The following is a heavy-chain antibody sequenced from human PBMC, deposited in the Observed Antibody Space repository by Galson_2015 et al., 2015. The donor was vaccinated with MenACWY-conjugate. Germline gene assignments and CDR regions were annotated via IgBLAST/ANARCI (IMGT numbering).Heavy chain of an antibody. CDR2: ICYTGNT. V-gene: IGHV4-39*07. J-gene: IGHJ6*02. CDR1: GGSVSSSNFC. Sequence: LSLTCTVSGGSVSSSNFCWGWIRQPPGKGLEWIGSICYTGNTYYNPSLRCRLTISVDTSKNLLSLKLSSVTAADTAVYYCARPREGLGVAGTKDGMDVWGQGTTVIVSS. CDR3: ARPREGLGVAGTKDGMDV. D-gene: IGHD6-19*01.